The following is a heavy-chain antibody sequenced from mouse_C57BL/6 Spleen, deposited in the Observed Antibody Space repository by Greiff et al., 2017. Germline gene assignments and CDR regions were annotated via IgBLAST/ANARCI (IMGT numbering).Heavy chain of an antibody. Sequence: QVQLQQSGTELVKPGASVKLSCKASGYTFTSYWMNWVKQRPGQGLEWIGNINPSNGGTNYNEKFKSKATLTVDKSSSTAYMQLSSLTSEDSAVYYCASADYGSSYWYFDVWGTGTTVTVSS. V-gene: IGHV1-53*01. J-gene: IGHJ1*03. CDR1: GYTFTSYW. D-gene: IGHD1-1*01. CDR2: INPSNGGT. CDR3: ASADYGSSYWYFDV.